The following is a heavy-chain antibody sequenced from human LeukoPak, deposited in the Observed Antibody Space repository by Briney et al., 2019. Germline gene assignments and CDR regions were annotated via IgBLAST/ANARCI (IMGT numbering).Heavy chain of an antibody. CDR1: GFTFSSYE. Sequence: GGSLRLSCAASGFTFSSYEMNWVRQAPGKGLEGVSYVRGGGTTIYLADSVKGRFTISRDNAKNSLYLQMNSLRAEDTAVYYCARVGVSSSSTWYLFDYWGQGTLVTVPS. J-gene: IGHJ4*02. V-gene: IGHV3-48*03. D-gene: IGHD6-13*01. CDR2: VRGGGTTI. CDR3: ARVGVSSSSTWYLFDY.